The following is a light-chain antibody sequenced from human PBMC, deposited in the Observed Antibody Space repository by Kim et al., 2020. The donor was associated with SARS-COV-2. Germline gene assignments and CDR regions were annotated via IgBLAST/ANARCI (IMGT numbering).Light chain of an antibody. CDR2: LNSDGSH. V-gene: IGLV4-69*01. CDR1: SGHSSYA. CDR3: QTWGTGMSWV. Sequence: QLVLTQSPSASASLGASVKLTCTLSSGHSSYAIAWHQQQSEKGPRYLMKLNSDGSHSKGDGIPDRFSGSSSGAERYLTISSLQSEDEADYYCQTWGTGMSWVFGGGTQLTVL. J-gene: IGLJ3*02.